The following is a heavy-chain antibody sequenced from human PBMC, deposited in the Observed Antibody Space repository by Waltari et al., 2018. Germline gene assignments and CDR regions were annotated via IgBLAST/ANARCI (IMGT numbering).Heavy chain of an antibody. V-gene: IGHV4-31*03. CDR3: AREDSSGYFRFVDY. Sequence: QVQLLESGPGLVKPSQTLSLPCTVSGGSISSGGSYWRWIRQHPGKGLEWIGYIYYSGSTYYNPSLKSRVTISVDTSKNQFSLKLSSVTAADTAVYYCAREDSSGYFRFVDYWGQGTLVTVSS. J-gene: IGHJ4*02. CDR2: IYYSGST. CDR1: GGSISSGGSY. D-gene: IGHD3-22*01.